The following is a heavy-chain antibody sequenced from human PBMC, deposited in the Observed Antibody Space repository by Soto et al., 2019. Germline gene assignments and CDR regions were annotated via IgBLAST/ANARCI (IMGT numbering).Heavy chain of an antibody. CDR2: ISAYNGNT. Sequence: GASTKVPRQASWYPLTSFGINWGGPAPGQGREGMGWISAYNGNTNYAQKLQGRVTMTTDTSTSTAYMELRSLRSDDTAVYYCAREKHYGSGSYYYYYYGMDVWGQGTTVTVSS. J-gene: IGHJ6*02. CDR3: AREKHYGSGSYYYYYYGMDV. D-gene: IGHD3-10*01. V-gene: IGHV1-18*01. CDR1: WYPLTSFG.